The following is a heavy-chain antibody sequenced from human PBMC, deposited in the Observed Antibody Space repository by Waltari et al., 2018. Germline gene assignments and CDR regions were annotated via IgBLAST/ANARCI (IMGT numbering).Heavy chain of an antibody. D-gene: IGHD5-18*01. CDR3: ARSDYSYANNWFDP. CDR1: GGSISSYY. V-gene: IGHV4-4*07. Sequence: QVQLQESGPGLVKPSQTLSLTCTVSGGSISSYYWNWIRQPAGKGLEWIGRIYTSGGTNYNPSLKSRVAISVDTSKNQFSLKLSSVTAADTALYYCARSDYSYANNWFDPWGQGTLVTVSS. J-gene: IGHJ5*02. CDR2: IYTSGGT.